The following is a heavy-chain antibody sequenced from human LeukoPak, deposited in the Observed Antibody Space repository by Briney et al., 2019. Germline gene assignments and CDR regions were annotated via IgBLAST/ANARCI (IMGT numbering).Heavy chain of an antibody. J-gene: IGHJ4*02. V-gene: IGHV4-39*01. CDR3: ARPTVGATTGFDF. CDR1: GGSISSSSYH. D-gene: IGHD1-26*01. Sequence: SETLSLTCTVSGGSISSSSYHWGWIRQSPGEGLQWITSMSYSGATYYNPSLQSRVTISVDTSKNQFSLKLYSVTAADTAVYYCARPTVGATTGFDFWGQGTLVTVSS. CDR2: MSYSGAT.